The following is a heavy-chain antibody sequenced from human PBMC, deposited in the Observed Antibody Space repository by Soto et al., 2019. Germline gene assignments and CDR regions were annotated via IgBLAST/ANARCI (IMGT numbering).Heavy chain of an antibody. J-gene: IGHJ2*01. Sequence: QVPLQESGPGLVKPSETLSLTCTVSGGSISGGVHSWSWIRQPPGKGLEWIGHIFDSGSTYYNPSLKSRLTISVDTSKNQFSLRLSSVTDADTAVYYCAREIMPLTNDWYFDLWGRGTLGTVSS. CDR3: AREIMPLTNDWYFDL. CDR2: IFDSGST. V-gene: IGHV4-30-4*01. D-gene: IGHD2-8*01. CDR1: GGSISGGVHS.